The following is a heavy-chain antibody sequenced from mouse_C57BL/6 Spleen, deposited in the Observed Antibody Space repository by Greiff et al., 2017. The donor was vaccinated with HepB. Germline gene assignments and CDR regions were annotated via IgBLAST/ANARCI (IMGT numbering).Heavy chain of an antibody. CDR1: GYAFSSSW. D-gene: IGHD3-1*01. V-gene: IGHV1-82*01. J-gene: IGHJ2*01. CDR3: ARSGYHY. CDR2: IYPGDGDT. Sequence: VQLQQSGPELVKPGASVKISCKASGYAFSSSWMNWVKQRPGKGLEWIGRIYPGDGDTNYNGKFKGKATLSADKSSSTAYMQLSSLTSEDSAVYFCARSGYHYWGQGTTLTVSS.